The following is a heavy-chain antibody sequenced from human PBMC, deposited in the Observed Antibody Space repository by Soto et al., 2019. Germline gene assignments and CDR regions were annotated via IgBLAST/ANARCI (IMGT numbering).Heavy chain of an antibody. CDR1: GGSISSYY. CDR2: IYYSGST. CDR3: AYGDYGGTFDY. J-gene: IGHJ4*02. V-gene: IGHV4-59*08. D-gene: IGHD4-17*01. Sequence: SETLSLTCTVSGGSISSYYWSWIRQPPGKGLEWIGYIYYSGSTNYNPSLKSRVTISVDTSKNQFSLKLSSVTAADTAVYYCAYGDYGGTFDYWGQGTLVNVSS.